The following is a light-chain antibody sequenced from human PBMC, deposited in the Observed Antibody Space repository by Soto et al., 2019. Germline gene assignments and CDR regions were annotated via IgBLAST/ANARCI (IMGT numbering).Light chain of an antibody. CDR1: SSDVGGYNY. CDR2: EVS. V-gene: IGLV2-14*01. J-gene: IGLJ2*01. CDR3: SSYTSSTTLVV. Sequence: QSVLTQPASVSGSPGQSITISCTGTSSDVGGYNYVSWYRQHPGKAPKLMIYEVSNRPSGVSDRFSGFKSDNTASLTISGLQAEDEADYYCSSYTSSTTLVVFGGGTKLTVL.